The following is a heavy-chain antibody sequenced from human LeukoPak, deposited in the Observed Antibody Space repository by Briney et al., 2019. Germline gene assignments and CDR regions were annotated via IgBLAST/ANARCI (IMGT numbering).Heavy chain of an antibody. CDR3: ARTPQYSSSWYTGRYYYYMDV. Sequence: GASVTVSCKASGYTFTGYYMHWVRQAPGQGLEWMGWINPNSGGTNYAQKFQGRVTMTRDTSISTAYMELSRLRSDDTAVYYCARTPQYSSSWYTGRYYYYMDVWGKGTTVTISS. CDR2: INPNSGGT. J-gene: IGHJ6*03. D-gene: IGHD6-13*01. CDR1: GYTFTGYY. V-gene: IGHV1-2*02.